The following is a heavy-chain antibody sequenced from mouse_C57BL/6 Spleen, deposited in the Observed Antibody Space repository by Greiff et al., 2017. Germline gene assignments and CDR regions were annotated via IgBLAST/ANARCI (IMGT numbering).Heavy chain of an antibody. CDR3: ARDGYYVFDV. Sequence: VQLQQPGAELVRPGSSVKLSCKASGYTFTSYWMHWVKQRPIQGLEWIGNIDPSDSENHYNQKFKDKATLTVDKSSSPAYMQLSSLKSEDSAVYYCARDGYYVFDVWGTGTTVTVSS. CDR2: IDPSDSEN. V-gene: IGHV1-52*01. J-gene: IGHJ1*03. D-gene: IGHD2-3*01. CDR1: GYTFTSYW.